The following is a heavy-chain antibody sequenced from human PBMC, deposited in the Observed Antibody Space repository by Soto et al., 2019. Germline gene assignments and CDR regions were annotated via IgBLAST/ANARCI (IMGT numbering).Heavy chain of an antibody. CDR2: INPGGGRT. Sequence: ASVKVSCKASGYTFTSYYVHWVRQAPGQGLEWMGLINPGGGRTSYAQNLHGRVTMTRDTSTSTVYMELTSLRSEDTAVYYCARGLAVAYSPALLWGQGTLVTVSS. D-gene: IGHD6-19*01. CDR1: GYTFTSYY. V-gene: IGHV1-46*01. CDR3: ARGLAVAYSPALL. J-gene: IGHJ4*02.